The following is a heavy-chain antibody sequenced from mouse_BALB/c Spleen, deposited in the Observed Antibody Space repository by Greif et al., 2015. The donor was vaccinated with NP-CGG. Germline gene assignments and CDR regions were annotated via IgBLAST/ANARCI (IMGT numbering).Heavy chain of an antibody. CDR1: GFNIKDTY. CDR3: ARLRNYYAMDY. V-gene: IGHV14-3*02. CDR2: IDPANGNT. D-gene: IGHD1-1*01. Sequence: EVQLQESGAELVKPGASVKLSCTASGFNIKDTYMHWVKQRPEQGLEWIGRIDPANGNTKYGPKFQGKATITADTSSNTAYLQLSSLTSEDTAVYYCARLRNYYAMDYWGQGTSVTVSS. J-gene: IGHJ4*01.